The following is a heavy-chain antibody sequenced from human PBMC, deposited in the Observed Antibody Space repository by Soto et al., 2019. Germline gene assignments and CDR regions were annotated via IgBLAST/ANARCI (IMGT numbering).Heavy chain of an antibody. CDR1: GFTFSNFW. J-gene: IGHJ4*02. D-gene: IGHD1-26*01. V-gene: IGHV3-7*03. CDR3: ASYSRSYSFDL. Sequence: GGSLRLSCAASGFTFSNFWMSWVRQAPGKGLEWVANINQDGSEKYYVDSVKGRFTISRDNAKNSLYLQMNSLRAEDMAVYFCASYSRSYSFDLWGQGTLVTVSS. CDR2: INQDGSEK.